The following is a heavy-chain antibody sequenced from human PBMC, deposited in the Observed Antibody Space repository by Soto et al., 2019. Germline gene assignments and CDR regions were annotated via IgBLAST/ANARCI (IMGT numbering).Heavy chain of an antibody. Sequence: SETLSLTCTVSGGSISSYYWSWIRQPPGKGLEWIGYINYSGSTNYNPSLKSRITISVDTSKNQFSLKLSSVTAADTAVYYCARDGGYSGYVYNYYYGMDVWGQGTTVTVSS. CDR3: ARDGGYSGYVYNYYYGMDV. CDR1: GGSISSYY. V-gene: IGHV4-59*01. J-gene: IGHJ6*02. D-gene: IGHD5-12*01. CDR2: INYSGST.